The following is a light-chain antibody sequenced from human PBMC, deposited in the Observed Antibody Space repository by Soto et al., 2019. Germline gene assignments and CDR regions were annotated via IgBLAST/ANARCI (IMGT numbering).Light chain of an antibody. CDR1: SSDVGGYNY. V-gene: IGLV2-11*01. J-gene: IGLJ1*01. Sequence: QSALTQPRSVSGSPGQSVTISCTGTSSDVGGYNYVSWYQQHPGKAPKLMIYDVSKRPSGVPDRFSGSKSGNTASLTISGLQAEDEADYYCSSYAGSNNFDFGPGTKLTVL. CDR3: SSYAGSNNFD. CDR2: DVS.